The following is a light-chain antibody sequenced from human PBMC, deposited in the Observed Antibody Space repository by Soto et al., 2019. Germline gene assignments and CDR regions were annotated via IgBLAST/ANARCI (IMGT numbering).Light chain of an antibody. CDR2: GAS. V-gene: IGKV3-20*01. CDR1: QSVRNSY. CDR3: QHYGSSHYT. Sequence: EILLTQSPGTLSLSPGERATLSCRASQSVRNSYLAWYQQKPGQAPRLLIYGASGRATGIPDRFSGSGSGTDFTLTISRLQPEDLAVYYSQHYGSSHYTFGQGTKLEI. J-gene: IGKJ2*01.